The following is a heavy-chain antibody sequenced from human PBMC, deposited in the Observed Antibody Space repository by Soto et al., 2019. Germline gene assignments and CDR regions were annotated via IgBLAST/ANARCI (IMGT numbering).Heavy chain of an antibody. Sequence: EVQLLESGGDLVQPGGSLRLSCVASGFTFDSCGMNWVRQAPGKGLEWVAGVSPHAANTYYADSVRGRFIISRDDSRKTVSLDMNSLRGEGSAVYYCATEGAKTAWNFDYWGQGTVVTVSS. J-gene: IGHJ4*02. D-gene: IGHD1-1*01. CDR2: VSPHAANT. CDR3: ATEGAKTAWNFDY. CDR1: GFTFDSCG. V-gene: IGHV3-23*01.